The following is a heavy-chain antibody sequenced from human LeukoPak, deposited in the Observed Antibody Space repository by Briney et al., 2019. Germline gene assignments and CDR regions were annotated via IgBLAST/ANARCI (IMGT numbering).Heavy chain of an antibody. CDR1: GFTFSGYA. CDR2: INGGGNT. CDR3: ARDPAEADC. Sequence: GGSLRLSCAASGFTFSGYAMNWVRQAPGKGLEWVSSINGGGNTFYADSVKGRFAISRDNTKNSLYLQMNGLRAEDTAVYYCARDPAEADCWGQGTLVTVSS. J-gene: IGHJ4*02. V-gene: IGHV3-21*06.